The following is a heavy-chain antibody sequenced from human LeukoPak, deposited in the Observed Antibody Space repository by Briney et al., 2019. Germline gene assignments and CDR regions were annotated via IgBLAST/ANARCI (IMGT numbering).Heavy chain of an antibody. CDR3: ASAWGEELYYFDY. V-gene: IGHV5-51*01. Sequence: GESLKISCKGSGYSFTSYWIGWVRQMPGKGLEWMGIIYPGDSETRYSPSSQGQVTISADKSISTAYLQWSSLEASDTAMYYCASAWGEELYYFDYWGQGTLVTVSS. D-gene: IGHD1-7*01. CDR1: GYSFTSYW. J-gene: IGHJ4*02. CDR2: IYPGDSET.